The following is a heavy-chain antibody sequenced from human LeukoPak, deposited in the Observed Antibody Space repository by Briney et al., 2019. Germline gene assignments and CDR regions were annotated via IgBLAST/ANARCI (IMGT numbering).Heavy chain of an antibody. D-gene: IGHD1-26*01. J-gene: IGHJ3*02. V-gene: IGHV3-9*01. CDR1: GFTFDEYA. CDR2: ISWNSGSI. Sequence: GGSLRLSCAASGFTFDEYAMHWVRQAPGKGLEWVSGISWNSGSIGYADSVKGRFTISRDNAKNSLYLQMNSLRAEDTALYYCAKVYSPSRIVGATHGAFDIWGQGTMVTVSS. CDR3: AKVYSPSRIVGATHGAFDI.